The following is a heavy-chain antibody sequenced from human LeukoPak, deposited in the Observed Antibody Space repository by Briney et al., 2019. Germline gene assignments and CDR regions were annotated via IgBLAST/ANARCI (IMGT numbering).Heavy chain of an antibody. CDR2: LSAYNGNT. CDR1: GHTFTSYC. V-gene: IGHV1-18*01. Sequence: GASVKLLCNASGHTFTSYCNSWARHAPGQGLEWMRCLSAYNGNTNYAQKRQGRVTMTTDTSTSTACMELRSMRADDTAVYYCARDRGGGLATITYYFFMDVWGKGTTVTVSS. CDR3: ARDRGGGLATITYYFFMDV. D-gene: IGHD5-12*01. J-gene: IGHJ6*03.